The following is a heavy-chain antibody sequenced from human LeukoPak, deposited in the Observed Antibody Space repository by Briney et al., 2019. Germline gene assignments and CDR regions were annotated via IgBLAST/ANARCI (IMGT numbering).Heavy chain of an antibody. CDR1: GYTFTGYY. J-gene: IGHJ4*02. V-gene: IGHV1-8*03. CDR3: AREDFYDSGSNDY. D-gene: IGHD3-22*01. CDR2: ISGDNANT. Sequence: ASVKVSCKASGYTFTGYYMHWVRQAPGQGLEWMGWISGDNANTNYAQKFQGRVTITRNTSISTAYMELSSLRSEDTAVYYCAREDFYDSGSNDYWGQGTLVTVSS.